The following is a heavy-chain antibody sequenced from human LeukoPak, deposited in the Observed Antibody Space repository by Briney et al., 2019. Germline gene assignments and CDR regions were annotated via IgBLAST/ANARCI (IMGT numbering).Heavy chain of an antibody. V-gene: IGHV4-59*01. D-gene: IGHD2-21*02. CDR3: ARVGGGDYYNWFDP. CDR2: MYYRGNI. J-gene: IGHJ5*02. Sequence: SETLSLTCTVSGGSISSYYWSWIRQPPGKGLEWIGYMYYRGNINYDPSLKSRVTISIDTPNNQFSLKLSSVTAADTAVYYCARVGGGDYYNWFDPWGQGTLVTVSS. CDR1: GGSISSYY.